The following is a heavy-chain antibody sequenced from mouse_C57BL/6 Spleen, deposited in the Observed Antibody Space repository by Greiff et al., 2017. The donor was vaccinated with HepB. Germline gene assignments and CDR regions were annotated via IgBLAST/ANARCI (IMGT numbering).Heavy chain of an antibody. J-gene: IGHJ4*01. CDR1: GYTFTSYD. D-gene: IGHD3-2*02. V-gene: IGHV1-85*01. CDR3: ARDSSGYNYAMDY. Sequence: QVQLQQSGPELVKPGASVKVSCKASGYTFTSYDINWVKQRPGQGLEWIGWIYPRDGSTKYNEKFKGKATLTVDTSSSTAYMELHSLTSEDSAVYFFARDSSGYNYAMDYWGQGTSVTVSS. CDR2: IYPRDGST.